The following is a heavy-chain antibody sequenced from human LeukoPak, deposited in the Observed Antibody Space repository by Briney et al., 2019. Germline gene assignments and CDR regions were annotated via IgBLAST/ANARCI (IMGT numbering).Heavy chain of an antibody. CDR2: IYYSGST. J-gene: IGHJ4*02. CDR3: ARDVPMAVAFDF. CDR1: GGSISSNSYY. V-gene: IGHV4-39*07. Sequence: SETLSLTCTVSGGSISSNSYYWGWIRQPPGKGLEWIGSIYYSGSTFYNPSLKSRITISVDTSKNQFSLKLSSVTAADTAVYYCARDVPMAVAFDFWGQGTQVTVSS. D-gene: IGHD6-19*01.